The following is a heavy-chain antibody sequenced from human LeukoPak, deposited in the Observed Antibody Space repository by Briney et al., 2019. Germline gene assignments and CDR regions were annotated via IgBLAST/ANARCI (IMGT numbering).Heavy chain of an antibody. J-gene: IGHJ4*02. V-gene: IGHV3-30*18. Sequence: GGSLRLSCETSGFTFISYGMHWVRQTLGKGLEWVAVISKDGGNKFYADSLKGRVTISRDDSKNTIYLYMNTLRPEDSGIYYCAKDGGLTGDNYFDHWGLGTLVTVSS. CDR3: AKDGGLTGDNYFDH. D-gene: IGHD3-9*01. CDR1: GFTFISYG. CDR2: ISKDGGNK.